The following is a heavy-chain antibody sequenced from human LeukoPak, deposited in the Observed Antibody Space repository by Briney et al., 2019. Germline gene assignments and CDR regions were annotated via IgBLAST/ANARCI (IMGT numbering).Heavy chain of an antibody. V-gene: IGHV3-30*18. J-gene: IGHJ4*02. CDR1: GFTFSSYG. Sequence: PGGSLRLSCAASGFTFSSYGMHWVRQAPGKGLEWVAVISYDGSNKYYADSVKGRFTISRDNFKNTLYLQMNSLRAEDTAVYYCAKGDGNYYDSSGYPGDWGQGTLVTVSS. CDR2: ISYDGSNK. D-gene: IGHD3-22*01. CDR3: AKGDGNYYDSSGYPGD.